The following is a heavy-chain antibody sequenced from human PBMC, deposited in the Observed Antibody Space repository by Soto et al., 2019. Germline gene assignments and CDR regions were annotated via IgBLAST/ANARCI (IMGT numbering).Heavy chain of an antibody. V-gene: IGHV1-46*01. Sequence: GASVKVSCKASGYTFTSYYMHWVRQAPGQGLEWMGIINPSGGSTSYAQKFQGRVTMTRDTSTSTVYMELSSLRSEDTAVYYCARVYDSSGYYLAPDKNLFDPWGQGTLVTVSS. J-gene: IGHJ5*02. CDR1: GYTFTSYY. CDR3: ARVYDSSGYYLAPDKNLFDP. CDR2: INPSGGST. D-gene: IGHD3-22*01.